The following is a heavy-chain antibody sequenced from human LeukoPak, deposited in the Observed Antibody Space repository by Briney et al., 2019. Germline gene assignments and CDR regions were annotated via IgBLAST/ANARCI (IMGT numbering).Heavy chain of an antibody. CDR2: LYSGGTT. V-gene: IGHV3-66*01. CDR1: GFNLGDYA. CDR3: ARDRFGYGGNSGL. J-gene: IGHJ4*02. Sequence: GGSLRLSCTASGFNLGDYAMSWVRQAPGKGLEWVSVLYSGGTTYYADSVKGRFTISRDNSKNTLYLQMNSLRAEDTAVYYCARDRFGYGGNSGLWGQGTLVTVSS. D-gene: IGHD4-23*01.